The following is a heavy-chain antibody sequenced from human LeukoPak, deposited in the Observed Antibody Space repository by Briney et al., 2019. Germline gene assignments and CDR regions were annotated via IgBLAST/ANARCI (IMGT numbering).Heavy chain of an antibody. CDR2: ISYDGSNK. CDR3: ARAGGYCSGGSCYRGYSWFDP. CDR1: GFTFSSYA. V-gene: IGHV3-30*03. Sequence: GGSLRLSCAASGFTFSSYAMSWVRQAPGKGLEWVAVISYDGSNKYYADSVKGRFTISRDNSKNTLYLQMNSLRVEDTAVYYCARAGGYCSGGSCYRGYSWFDPWGQGTLVTVSS. J-gene: IGHJ5*02. D-gene: IGHD2-15*01.